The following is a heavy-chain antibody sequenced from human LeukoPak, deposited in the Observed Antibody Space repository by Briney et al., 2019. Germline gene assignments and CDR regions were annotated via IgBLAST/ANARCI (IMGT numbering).Heavy chain of an antibody. CDR3: ARDRHGSGSAHSFDP. CDR2: IYSSGST. CDR1: GGSISGYY. D-gene: IGHD3-10*01. V-gene: IGHV4-59*01. Sequence: SETLSLTCTVSGGSISGYYWSWIRQPPGKGLEWIAHIYSSGSTNYNPSLKSRVTISVDTSKNQFSLRLISVTAADTAVYYCARDRHGSGSAHSFDPWGQGLLVTVSS. J-gene: IGHJ5*02.